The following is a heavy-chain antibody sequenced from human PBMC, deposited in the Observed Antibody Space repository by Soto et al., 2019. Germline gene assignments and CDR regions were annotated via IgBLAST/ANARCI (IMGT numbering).Heavy chain of an antibody. CDR3: AREGTVANYKGAFDP. CDR1: GDTFRDAA. V-gene: IGHV1-69*06. Sequence: QVQLVQSGAEVKKPGSSVKVSCKASGDTFRDAAINWVRQAPGQGLEWMGGIIPIFATANYAQKFQGRVTITADKSTTTAYMELSSLRSDDTAVYFCAREGTVANYKGAFDPWGQGTLVTVSS. J-gene: IGHJ5*02. CDR2: IIPIFATA. D-gene: IGHD1-1*01.